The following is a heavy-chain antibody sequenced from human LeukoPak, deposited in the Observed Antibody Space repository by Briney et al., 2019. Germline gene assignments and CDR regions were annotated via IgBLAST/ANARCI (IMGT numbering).Heavy chain of an antibody. CDR2: VFYSGGT. V-gene: IGHV4-59*01. CDR3: ARDKYGDNYFDY. CDR1: GGSISTYY. Sequence: SETLSLTCTVSGGSISTYYWNWIRQPPGKGLEWIGYVFYSGGTNYNPSLKSRVTISVDTSKNQFSLKLSSVTAADTAVYYCARDKYGDNYFDYWGQGTLVTVSS. J-gene: IGHJ4*02. D-gene: IGHD4-17*01.